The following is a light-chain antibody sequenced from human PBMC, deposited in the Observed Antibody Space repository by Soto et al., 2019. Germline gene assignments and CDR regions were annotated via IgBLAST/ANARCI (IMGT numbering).Light chain of an antibody. V-gene: IGLV8-61*01. Sequence: QTVVTQEPSFSVSPGGTVTLTCGLTSGSVSTRNYPSWYHQIPGQAPRTLIYNTNTRSSGVPDRFSGSILGNKAALTIAGAQAEDESDDYCVLYVGSGSHWVFGGGTKLTVL. CDR1: SGSVSTRNY. CDR2: NTN. CDR3: VLYVGSGSHWV. J-gene: IGLJ3*02.